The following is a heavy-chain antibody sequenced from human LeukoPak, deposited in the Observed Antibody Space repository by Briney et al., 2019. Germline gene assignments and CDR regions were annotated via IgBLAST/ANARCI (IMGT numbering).Heavy chain of an antibody. D-gene: IGHD3-10*01. V-gene: IGHV3-30*02. Sequence: GGSLRLSCAASGFTFSYYGMHWVRQAPGKGLEWVAFIRYDGSNEYYADSVKGRFTISRDNSKNTLYLQMNSLRAEDTAVYYCAKESMVRGVIDYYMDVWGKGTTVTISS. CDR3: AKESMVRGVIDYYMDV. CDR1: GFTFSYYG. CDR2: IRYDGSNE. J-gene: IGHJ6*03.